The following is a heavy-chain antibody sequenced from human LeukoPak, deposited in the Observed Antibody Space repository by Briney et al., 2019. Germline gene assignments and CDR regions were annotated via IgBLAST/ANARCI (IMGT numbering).Heavy chain of an antibody. D-gene: IGHD2-8*01. V-gene: IGHV4-39*02. CDR1: GVSVNSRTFF. CDR3: ARGAMVSKPGDF. J-gene: IGHJ4*02. CDR2: VYSTGNV. Sequence: PSETLSLTCSVSGVSVNSRTFFWNWVRQPPGKGLEWIGSVYSTGNVYQSPSLQSRAAISVDASNNSFSLTLQSVTAADTAVYFCARGAMVSKPGDFWGPGTLVIVSS.